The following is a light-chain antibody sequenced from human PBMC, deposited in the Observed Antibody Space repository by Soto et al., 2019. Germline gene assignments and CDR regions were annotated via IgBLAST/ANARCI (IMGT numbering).Light chain of an antibody. CDR1: QAVNTS. Sequence: EIVLTQSPATLSSFPGDRVTLSCRASQAVNTSLAWYQHRPGQAPRLLIYLASNSAAGVPARFSGSGSGTDFTLTISDVEPEDFAVYYCHQRQSWPRTFGQGTTVDI. CDR2: LAS. V-gene: IGKV3-11*01. J-gene: IGKJ1*01. CDR3: HQRQSWPRT.